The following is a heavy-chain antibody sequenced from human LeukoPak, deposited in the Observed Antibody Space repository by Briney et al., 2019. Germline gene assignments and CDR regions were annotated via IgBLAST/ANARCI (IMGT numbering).Heavy chain of an antibody. V-gene: IGHV3-21*01. CDR1: GFALKSYS. D-gene: IGHD2-8*02. Sequence: GGSLRLSCAGSGFALKSYSLTWVRQAPGKGLEWVSSISSTSAYIHYADSVKGRFTISRDNVDNVVYLEMNSLGAEDTATYYCARVAVSGPTGWFDSWGQGTLVIVPS. J-gene: IGHJ5*01. CDR3: ARVAVSGPTGWFDS. CDR2: ISSTSAYI.